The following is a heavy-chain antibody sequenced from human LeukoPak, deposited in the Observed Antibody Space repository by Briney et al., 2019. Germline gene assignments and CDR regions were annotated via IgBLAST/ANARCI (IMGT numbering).Heavy chain of an antibody. CDR1: GGSISTYY. D-gene: IGHD4/OR15-4a*01. CDR3: AREGAAWDY. CDR2: IYYSGGT. J-gene: IGHJ4*02. Sequence: PSETLSLTCTVSGGSISTYYWSWIRQPPGKGLEWVGYIYYSGGTNYNPSLKSRVTISVDTSKNQFSLKLRSVTAADTAVYYCAREGAAWDYWGQGTLVTASS. V-gene: IGHV4-59*01.